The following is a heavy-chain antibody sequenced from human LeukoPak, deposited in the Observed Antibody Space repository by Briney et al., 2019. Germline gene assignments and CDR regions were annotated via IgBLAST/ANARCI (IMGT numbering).Heavy chain of an antibody. D-gene: IGHD3-16*01. CDR1: GFTFRSHW. CDR2: IREDGSER. CDR3: ARKDLEAYWYFDL. J-gene: IGHJ2*01. Sequence: GGSLRLSRAASGFTFRSHWMNWVRQAPGKGLEWVANIREDGSERYYVDSVKGRFTISRDNAKNSLILHMDSLRVEDTALYYCARKDLEAYWYFDLWGRGTLVTVSS. V-gene: IGHV3-7*01.